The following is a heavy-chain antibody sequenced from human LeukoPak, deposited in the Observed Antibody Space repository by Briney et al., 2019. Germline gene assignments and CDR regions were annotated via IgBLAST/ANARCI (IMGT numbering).Heavy chain of an antibody. V-gene: IGHV3-7*01. CDR1: GFTFSSYW. Sequence: GGSLRLSCAASGFTFSSYWMSWVRQAPGKGLEWVANIKQDGSEKYYVDSVKGRFTISRDNAKNSLYLQMNSLRAEDTAVYYCARDQTRALGSFDYWGQGTLVTVSS. CDR2: IKQDGSEK. J-gene: IGHJ4*02. CDR3: ARDQTRALGSFDY. D-gene: IGHD7-27*01.